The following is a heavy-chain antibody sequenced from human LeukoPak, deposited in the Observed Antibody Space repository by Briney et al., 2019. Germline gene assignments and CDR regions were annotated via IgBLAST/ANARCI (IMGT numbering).Heavy chain of an antibody. CDR1: GYTFTSNY. CDR3: ARDQEGFDY. V-gene: IGHV1-46*01. Sequence: GASVKVSCKASGYTFTSNYIRWVRQAPGQGLEWMGMIYPRDGSTSYAQKFQGRVTVTRDTSTSTVHMELSGLRSGDTAVYYCARDQEGFDYWGQGTLVTVSS. J-gene: IGHJ4*02. CDR2: IYPRDGST.